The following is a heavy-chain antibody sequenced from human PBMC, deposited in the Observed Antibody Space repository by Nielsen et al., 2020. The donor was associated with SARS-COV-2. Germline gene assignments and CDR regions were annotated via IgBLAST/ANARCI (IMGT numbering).Heavy chain of an antibody. D-gene: IGHD6-13*01. J-gene: IGHJ4*02. CDR3: ARHHWISSSQRPFFDY. Sequence: GESLKISCAASGFTFSSYGMHWVRQAPGKGLEWVALIWYDGSNKYYVDSVKGRFTISRDNSKNTLYLQMNSLRAEDTAVYYCARHHWISSSQRPFFDYWGQGILVTVSS. V-gene: IGHV3-33*01. CDR1: GFTFSSYG. CDR2: IWYDGSNK.